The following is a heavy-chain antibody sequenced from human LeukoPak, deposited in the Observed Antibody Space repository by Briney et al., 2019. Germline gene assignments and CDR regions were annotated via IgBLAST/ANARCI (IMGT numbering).Heavy chain of an antibody. CDR3: ARDLIVVVPASSQNYYYYYMDV. D-gene: IGHD2-2*01. V-gene: IGHV4-61*02. CDR2: IYTSGST. J-gene: IGHJ6*03. Sequence: SQTLSLTCTVSGGSISSGSYYWSWIRQPAGKGLEWIGRIYTSGSTNYNPSLKSRVTISVDTSKNQFSLKLSSVTAADTAVYYCARDLIVVVPASSQNYYYYYMDVWGKGTTVTVSS. CDR1: GGSISSGSYY.